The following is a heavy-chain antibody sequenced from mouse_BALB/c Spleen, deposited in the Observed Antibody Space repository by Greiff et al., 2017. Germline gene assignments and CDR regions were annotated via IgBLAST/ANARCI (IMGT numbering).Heavy chain of an antibody. CDR1: GFTFSSYA. D-gene: IGHD1-2*01. V-gene: IGHV5-6-5*01. J-gene: IGHJ4*01. CDR3: AREGTTATRAMDY. Sequence: EVQVVESGGGLVKPGGSLKLSCAASGFTFSSYAMSWVRQTPEKRLEWVASISSGGSTYYPDSVKGRFTISRDNARNILYLQMSSLRSEDTAMYYCAREGTTATRAMDYWGQGTSVTVSS. CDR2: ISSGGST.